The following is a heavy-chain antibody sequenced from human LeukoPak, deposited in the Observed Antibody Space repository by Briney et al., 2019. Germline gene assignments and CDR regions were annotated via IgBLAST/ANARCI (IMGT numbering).Heavy chain of an antibody. CDR2: IIPIFGTA. J-gene: IGHJ4*02. Sequence: ASVKVSCKXSGGTFSSYAISWVRQAPGQGLEWMGGIIPIFGTANYAQKFQGRVTITADESTSTAYMELSSLRSEDTAVYYCARDEAAAGAYFDYWGQGTLVTVSS. D-gene: IGHD6-13*01. CDR3: ARDEAAAGAYFDY. CDR1: GGTFSSYA. V-gene: IGHV1-69*01.